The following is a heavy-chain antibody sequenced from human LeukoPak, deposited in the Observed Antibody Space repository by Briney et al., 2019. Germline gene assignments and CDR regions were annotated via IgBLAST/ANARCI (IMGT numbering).Heavy chain of an antibody. Sequence: GGSLRLSCAASGFTFSSYAMHWVRQAPGKGLEWVAVISYDGSNKYYADSVKGRFTISRVNSKNTLYLQMNSLRAEDTAVYYCARDGSWNVWEYYFDYWGQGTLVTVSS. CDR2: ISYDGSNK. CDR3: ARDGSWNVWEYYFDY. CDR1: GFTFSSYA. D-gene: IGHD3-16*01. V-gene: IGHV3-30-3*01. J-gene: IGHJ4*02.